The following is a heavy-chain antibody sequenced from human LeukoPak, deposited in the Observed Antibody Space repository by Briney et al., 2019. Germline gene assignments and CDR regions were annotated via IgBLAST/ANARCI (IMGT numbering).Heavy chain of an antibody. J-gene: IGHJ4*02. V-gene: IGHV3-21*01. D-gene: IGHD6-13*01. CDR1: GFTFSSYS. CDR3: ARDRPGYSSSWYSDY. CDR2: ISSSSSYI. Sequence: GGSLRLSCAASGFTFSSYSMNWVRQAPGKGLEWVSSISSSSSYIYYADSVKGRFTISRDNAKNPLYLQMNSLRAEDTAVYYCARDRPGYSSSWYSDYWGQGTLVTVSS.